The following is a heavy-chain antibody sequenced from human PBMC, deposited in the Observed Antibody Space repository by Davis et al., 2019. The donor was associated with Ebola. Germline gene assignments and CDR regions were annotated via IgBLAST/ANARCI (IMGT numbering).Heavy chain of an antibody. Sequence: GESLKISCAASGFTFSSYAMSWVRQAPGKGLEWVSAISGSGGSTYYADSVKGRFTISRDNSKNTLYLQMNSLRAEDTAVYYCARDRDLDVLLWFGEDYYGMDVWGQGTTVTVSS. D-gene: IGHD3-10*01. CDR3: ARDRDLDVLLWFGEDYYGMDV. V-gene: IGHV3-23*01. J-gene: IGHJ6*02. CDR1: GFTFSSYA. CDR2: ISGSGGST.